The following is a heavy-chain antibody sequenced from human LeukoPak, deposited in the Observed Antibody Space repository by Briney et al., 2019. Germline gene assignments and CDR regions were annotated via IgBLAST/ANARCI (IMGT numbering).Heavy chain of an antibody. V-gene: IGHV4-34*01. CDR2: INHSGST. D-gene: IGHD3-22*01. J-gene: IGHJ4*02. CDR3: ARGRRGYYDSSGYYYFDY. CDR1: GGSFSDYY. Sequence: PSETLSLTCAVYGGSFSDYYWSWIRQPPGKGLEWIGEINHSGSTNYNPSLKSRVTISVDTSKNQFSLKLSSVTAADTAVYYCARGRRGYYDSSGYYYFDYWGQGTLVTVSS.